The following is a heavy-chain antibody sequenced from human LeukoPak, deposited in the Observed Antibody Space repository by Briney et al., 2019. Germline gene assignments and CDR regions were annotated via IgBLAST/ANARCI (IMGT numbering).Heavy chain of an antibody. J-gene: IGHJ4*02. CDR2: IQYDGSNK. CDR3: AKDETFKGRVPYYFDY. Sequence: GGSLRLSCAASGFTFSIYGMHWVRQAPGKGLEWVAFIQYDGSNKYYADSVKGRFTISRDNSKNTLYLQMNSLRPEDTAVYYCAKDETFKGRVPYYFDYWGQGTLVTVSS. V-gene: IGHV3-30*02. CDR1: GFTFSIYG. D-gene: IGHD3-16*01.